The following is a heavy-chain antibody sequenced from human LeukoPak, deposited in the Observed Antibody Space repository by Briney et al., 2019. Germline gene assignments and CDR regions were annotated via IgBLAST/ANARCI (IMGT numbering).Heavy chain of an antibody. CDR3: ARAATTMIVASDY. CDR1: GFTISDHG. Sequence: PGGSLRLSCAASGFTISDHGMHWVRQAPGKGLEWVSYISGSRSTIYYADSVKGRFTISRENAKNSLYLQMNSLRAEDTAMYYCARAATTMIVASDYWGQGTLVTVSS. D-gene: IGHD3-22*01. CDR2: ISGSRSTI. V-gene: IGHV3-48*01. J-gene: IGHJ4*02.